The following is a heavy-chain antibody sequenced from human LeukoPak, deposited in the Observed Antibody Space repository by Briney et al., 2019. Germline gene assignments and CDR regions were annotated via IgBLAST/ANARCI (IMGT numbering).Heavy chain of an antibody. CDR1: GFTFSNYW. J-gene: IGHJ4*02. CDR3: VGGGY. Sequence: GGSLRLSCAASGFTFSNYWMNWVRQAPGRGLEWVANIKQDGSEKYYVDSVKGRFTISRDNAKNSLYLQMNSLRAEDAVVYYCVGGGYWGQGTLVTVSS. CDR2: IKQDGSEK. V-gene: IGHV3-7*04.